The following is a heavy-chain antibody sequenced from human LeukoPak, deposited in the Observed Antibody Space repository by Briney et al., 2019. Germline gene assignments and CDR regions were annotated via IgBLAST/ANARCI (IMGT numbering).Heavy chain of an antibody. D-gene: IGHD3-22*01. CDR2: ISGSGGST. Sequence: GGSLRLSCAASGFTFSSYAMSWVRQAPGKGLEWVSAISGSGGSTYYADSVKGRFTVSRDNSKNTLYLQMNSLRAEDTAVYYCAKGLYYYDSSGYSDYWGQGTLVTVSS. CDR3: AKGLYYYDSSGYSDY. V-gene: IGHV3-23*01. CDR1: GFTFSSYA. J-gene: IGHJ4*02.